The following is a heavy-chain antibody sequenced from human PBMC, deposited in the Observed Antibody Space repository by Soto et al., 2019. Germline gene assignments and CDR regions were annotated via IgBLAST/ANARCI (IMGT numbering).Heavy chain of an antibody. V-gene: IGHV5-51*01. D-gene: IGHD2-15*01. CDR3: ASSVVVPSTMNYFDY. J-gene: IGHJ4*02. CDR2: IFPADSDT. Sequence: PGESLKISCKGSGYSFSNYWIAWVRQMPRKGLEWMGIIFPADSDTKYSPSFQGQVTISADKSISTAYLQWSSLKASDTAMYYCASSVVVPSTMNYFDYWGQGSLVNVSS. CDR1: GYSFSNYW.